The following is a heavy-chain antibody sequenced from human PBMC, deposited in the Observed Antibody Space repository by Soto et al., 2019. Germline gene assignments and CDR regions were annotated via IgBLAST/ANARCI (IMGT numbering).Heavy chain of an antibody. CDR3: ARGRVEDSSGWATYFDY. CDR1: GFTFSGYS. CDR2: INTNGVNT. J-gene: IGHJ4*02. Sequence: GGSLRLSCAASGFTFSGYSMFWVRQAPGKGLEYVSAINTNGVNTFYAKSVKGRFTISRDNSKNTMYLQMGSLRAEDMAVYYCARGRVEDSSGWATYFDYWGQGTLVTVST. D-gene: IGHD6-19*01. V-gene: IGHV3-64*01.